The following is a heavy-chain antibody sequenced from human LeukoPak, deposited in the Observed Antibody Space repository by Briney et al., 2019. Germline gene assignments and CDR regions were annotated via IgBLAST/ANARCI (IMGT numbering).Heavy chain of an antibody. J-gene: IGHJ4*02. D-gene: IGHD4-17*01. CDR1: GFTFSSYA. V-gene: IGHV3-23*01. CDR3: AKGTRFYGDYLPLGY. Sequence: GGSLRLSCAASGFTFSSYAMSWVRQAPGKGLEWVSAISGSGGSTYYADSVKGRFTISRDNSKNTLYLQMNSLRAEDTAVYYCAKGTRFYGDYLPLGYWGQGTLVTVSS. CDR2: ISGSGGST.